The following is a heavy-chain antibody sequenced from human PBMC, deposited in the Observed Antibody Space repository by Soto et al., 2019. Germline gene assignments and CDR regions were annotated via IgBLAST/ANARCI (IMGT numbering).Heavy chain of an antibody. V-gene: IGHV4-61*01. J-gene: IGHJ3*02. D-gene: IGHD3-10*01. CDR2: IYYSGCT. CDR1: GASVSSGRYY. Sequence: SETLSLTCTVSGASVSSGRYYWTWIRQPPGKGLEWIGYIYYSGCTNYNLSLKRRVTISVDTSKYQFSLQPNSVTAADTAVYSCARGEGWFGELGRGFDIWGHGTMVTV. CDR3: ARGEGWFGELGRGFDI.